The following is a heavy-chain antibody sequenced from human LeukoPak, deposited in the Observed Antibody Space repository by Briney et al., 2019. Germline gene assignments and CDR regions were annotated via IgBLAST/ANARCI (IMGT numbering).Heavy chain of an antibody. CDR1: GYTFTSYY. J-gene: IGHJ5*02. D-gene: IGHD3-9*01. CDR2: INLSGGST. Sequence: ASVKVSCKASGYTFTSYYMHWVRQAPGQGLEWMGIINLSGGSTSYAQKFQGRVTMTRDTSTSTVYMELSSLRSEDTAVYYCARGLTRRGNLGNWFDPWGQGTLVTVSS. V-gene: IGHV1-46*01. CDR3: ARGLTRRGNLGNWFDP.